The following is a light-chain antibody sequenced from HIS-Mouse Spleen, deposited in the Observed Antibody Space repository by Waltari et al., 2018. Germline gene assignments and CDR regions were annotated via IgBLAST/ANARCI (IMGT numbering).Light chain of an antibody. Sequence: SYELTQPPSVSVSPGQTARITCPGDALPTQYAYWYQQKPGQAPVLVIYKDSERPSGIPGRCTGSSSGTTVTLTISGVQAEDEADYYGQSADSSGTGWVFGGGTKLTVL. J-gene: IGLJ3*02. V-gene: IGLV3-25*03. CDR2: KDS. CDR3: QSADSSGTGWV. CDR1: ALPTQY.